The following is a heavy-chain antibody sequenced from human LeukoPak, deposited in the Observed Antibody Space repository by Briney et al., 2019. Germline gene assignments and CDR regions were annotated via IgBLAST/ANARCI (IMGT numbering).Heavy chain of an antibody. J-gene: IGHJ5*02. D-gene: IGHD4-17*01. CDR1: GFTFSSYG. Sequence: GGSLRLSCAASGFTFSSYGMHWVRQAPGKGLEWVTFIRYDGSNKYYADSVKGRFTISGDNSKNTLYLQMNTLRAEDTAMYYCAKGYYGDLTNNWFDPWGQGILVTVSS. CDR2: IRYDGSNK. CDR3: AKGYYGDLTNNWFDP. V-gene: IGHV3-30*02.